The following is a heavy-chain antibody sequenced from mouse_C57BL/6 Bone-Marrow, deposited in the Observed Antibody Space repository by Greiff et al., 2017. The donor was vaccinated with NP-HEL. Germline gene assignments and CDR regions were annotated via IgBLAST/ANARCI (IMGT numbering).Heavy chain of an antibody. CDR1: GYTFTDYY. CDR3: ARRDYGNYVGWYFDV. D-gene: IGHD2-1*01. V-gene: IGHV1-76*01. J-gene: IGHJ1*03. Sequence: QVQLKESGAELVRPGASVKLSCKASGYTFTDYYINWVKQRPGQGLEWIARIYPGSGNTYYNEKFKGKATLTAEKSSSTAYMQLSSLTSEDSAVYFCARRDYGNYVGWYFDVWGTGTTVTVSS. CDR2: IYPGSGNT.